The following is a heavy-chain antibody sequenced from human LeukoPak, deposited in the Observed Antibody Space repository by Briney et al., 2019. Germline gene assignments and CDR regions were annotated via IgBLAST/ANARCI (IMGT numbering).Heavy chain of an antibody. D-gene: IGHD6-13*01. J-gene: IGHJ6*02. Sequence: GGSLRISCAASGVTIDDYTMRWVRQGPGRGLEWVSLLSWDGGSTYYADSVKGRFTISRDNSKNSLYLQMNSLRTEDTALYYCAKDYSSSWYTYYYGMDVWGQGTTVTVSS. CDR2: LSWDGGST. CDR1: GVTIDDYT. V-gene: IGHV3-43*01. CDR3: AKDYSSSWYTYYYGMDV.